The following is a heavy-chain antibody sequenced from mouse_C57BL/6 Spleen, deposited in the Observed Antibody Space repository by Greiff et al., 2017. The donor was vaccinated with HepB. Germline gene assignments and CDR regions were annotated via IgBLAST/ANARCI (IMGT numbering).Heavy chain of an antibody. V-gene: IGHV1-80*01. D-gene: IGHD2-4*01. CDR1: GYAFSSYW. J-gene: IGHJ4*01. CDR3: ARRAYDYLYAMDY. CDR2: IYPGDGDT. Sequence: VQLQQSGAELVKPGASVKISCKASGYAFSSYWMNWVKQRPGKGLEWIGQIYPGDGDTNYNGKFKGKATLTADKSSSTAYMQLSSLTSEDSAVYFCARRAYDYLYAMDYWGQGTSVTVSS.